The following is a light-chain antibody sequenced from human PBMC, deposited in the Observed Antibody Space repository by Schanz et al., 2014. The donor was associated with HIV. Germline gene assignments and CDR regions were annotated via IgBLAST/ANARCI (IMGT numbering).Light chain of an antibody. V-gene: IGKV3-15*01. CDR1: QTVSKN. CDR3: QQYNNWPPWT. CDR2: GAS. Sequence: EIVMTQSPGTLSVSPGERATLSCRASQTVSKNLAWYQQKPGQAPRLLIYGASTRVTGIPARFSGSGSGTEFTLTISSLQSEDFAVYYCQQYNNWPPWTFGQGTKVEIK. J-gene: IGKJ1*01.